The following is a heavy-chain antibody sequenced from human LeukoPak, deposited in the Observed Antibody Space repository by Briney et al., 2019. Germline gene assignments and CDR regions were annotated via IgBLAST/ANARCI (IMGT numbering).Heavy chain of an antibody. V-gene: IGHV1-46*01. CDR3: ARAVGATSQFAY. J-gene: IGHJ4*02. CDR2: VNPSGGST. D-gene: IGHD1-26*01. Sequence: GASVKVSCKASGYTFTTYYLHWVRQAPGQGLEWMGIVNPSGGSTPYAQNFQGRVTMTRDTSTNTVYLELSSLRSEDTAVYYCARAVGATSQFAYWGQGALVTVSS. CDR1: GYTFTTYY.